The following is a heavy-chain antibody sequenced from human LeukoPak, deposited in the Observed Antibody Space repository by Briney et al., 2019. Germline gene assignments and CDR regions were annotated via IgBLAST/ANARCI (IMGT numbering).Heavy chain of an antibody. Sequence: VASVKVSCKASGYTFTSYGISWVRQAPGQGLEWMGWISAYNGNTNYAQKLQGRVTMTTDTSTSTAYMELRSLRSDDTAVYYCARVLLGSSGFIPDYWGQGTLVTVSS. J-gene: IGHJ4*02. CDR1: GYTFTSYG. V-gene: IGHV1-18*01. CDR3: ARVLLGSSGFIPDY. D-gene: IGHD6-19*01. CDR2: ISAYNGNT.